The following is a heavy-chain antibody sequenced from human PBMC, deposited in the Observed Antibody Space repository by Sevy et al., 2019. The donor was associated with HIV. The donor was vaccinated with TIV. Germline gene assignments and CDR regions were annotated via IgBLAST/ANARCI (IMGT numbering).Heavy chain of an antibody. CDR3: ARGRYCISTSCYLGGGFDY. J-gene: IGHJ4*02. Sequence: GGSLRLSCAASGFTFSSYAMHWVRQAPGKGLEWVAVISYDGSNKYYADSVKGRFTISRDNSKNTLYLQMNSLRAEDTAVYYCARGRYCISTSCYLGGGFDYWGQGTLVTVSS. V-gene: IGHV3-30-3*01. CDR2: ISYDGSNK. CDR1: GFTFSSYA. D-gene: IGHD2-2*01.